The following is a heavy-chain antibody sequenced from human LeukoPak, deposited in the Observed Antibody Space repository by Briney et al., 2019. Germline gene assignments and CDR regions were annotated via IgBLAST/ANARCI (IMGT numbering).Heavy chain of an antibody. CDR1: GYTFTSYG. Sequence: GASVKVSCKASGYTFTSYGISWVRQAPGQGLEWMGWISAYNGNTNYAQKFQGRVTMTRDTSISTAYMELSRLRSDDTAVYYCARDRTRIAAPVSRNWFDPWGQGTLVTVSS. J-gene: IGHJ5*02. CDR3: ARDRTRIAAPVSRNWFDP. CDR2: ISAYNGNT. V-gene: IGHV1-18*01. D-gene: IGHD6-13*01.